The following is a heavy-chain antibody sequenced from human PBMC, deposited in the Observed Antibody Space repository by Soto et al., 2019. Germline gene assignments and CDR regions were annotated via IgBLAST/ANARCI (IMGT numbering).Heavy chain of an antibody. J-gene: IGHJ4*02. Sequence: LVESGGGLVQPGGSLRLSCAASGFTVSNNYMSWVRQAPGKGLEWVSLIYSGGSTHYADSVKDRFTIPRDNSKNTLYLQMSSLRVEDTAVYYCAGYSHKGDWGQGTLVTVSS. CDR2: IYSGGST. V-gene: IGHV3-66*01. CDR3: AGYSHKGD. CDR1: GFTVSNNY. D-gene: IGHD1-26*01.